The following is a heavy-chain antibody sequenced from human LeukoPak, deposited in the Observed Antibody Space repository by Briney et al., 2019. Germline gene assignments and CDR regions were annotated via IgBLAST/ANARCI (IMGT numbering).Heavy chain of an antibody. J-gene: IGHJ3*01. Sequence: GSPRLSCEASGFTYRTCSMNWVRQAPGKGPEWISYKSDSGGAIYYTDSVKGRFTVSRDNDKNTLYLQMNSLRAEDTAVYFCARDRFTRSYSGFDAFDFWGQGTMVTDSP. CDR2: KSDSGGAI. D-gene: IGHD6-19*01. V-gene: IGHV3-48*04. CDR3: ARDRFTRSYSGFDAFDF. CDR1: GFTYRTCS.